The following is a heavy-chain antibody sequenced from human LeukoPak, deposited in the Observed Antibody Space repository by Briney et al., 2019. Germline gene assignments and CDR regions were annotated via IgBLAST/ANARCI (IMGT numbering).Heavy chain of an antibody. CDR1: GFTFSSYA. CDR2: ISYDGSNK. J-gene: IGHJ4*02. CDR3: ARREGANFDC. D-gene: IGHD1-26*01. V-gene: IGHV3-30*04. Sequence: GGSLRLSCAASGFTFSSYAMHWVRQAPGKGLEWVAVISYDGSNKYYADSVKGRFTISRDNSKNTLYLQMNSLRAEDTAVYYCARREGANFDCWGQGTLVTVSS.